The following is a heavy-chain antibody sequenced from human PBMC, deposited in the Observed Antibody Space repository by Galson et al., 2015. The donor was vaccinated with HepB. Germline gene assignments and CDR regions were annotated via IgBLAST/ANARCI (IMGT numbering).Heavy chain of an antibody. V-gene: IGHV1-69*02. D-gene: IGHD6-13*01. CDR3: ASGRYSSSWYKSGGWFDP. Sequence: SVKVSCKASGGTFSSYTISWVRQAPGQGLEWMGRIIPILGIANYAQKFQGRVTITADKSTSTAYVELSSLRSEDTAVYYCASGRYSSSWYKSGGWFDPWGQGTLVTVSS. CDR2: IIPILGIA. CDR1: GGTFSSYT. J-gene: IGHJ5*02.